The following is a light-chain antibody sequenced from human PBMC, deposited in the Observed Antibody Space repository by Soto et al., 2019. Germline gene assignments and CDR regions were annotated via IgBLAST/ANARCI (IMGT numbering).Light chain of an antibody. J-gene: IGKJ1*01. Sequence: EIVMTQSPATLSVSPGERATLSCRASQSVSSNLAWYQQKPGQAPRLLIYGASTRATGIPARFSGRGYGTEFTLTISSLQSEDFAVYYCQQSNNWPQTFGQGPKVEIK. V-gene: IGKV3-15*01. CDR1: QSVSSN. CDR3: QQSNNWPQT. CDR2: GAS.